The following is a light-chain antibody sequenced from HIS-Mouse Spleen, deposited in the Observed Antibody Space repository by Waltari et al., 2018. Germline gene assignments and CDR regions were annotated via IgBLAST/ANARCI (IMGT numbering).Light chain of an antibody. Sequence: DIQMTQSPSTLSASVVDRVTITFRASQRISSWLAWYQQKPGKAPKLLIYKAYSLESGVPSRFSGSGSGTEFTLTISSLQPDDFATYYCQQYNSYSWTFGQGTKVEIK. J-gene: IGKJ1*01. V-gene: IGKV1-5*03. CDR1: QRISSW. CDR3: QQYNSYSWT. CDR2: KAY.